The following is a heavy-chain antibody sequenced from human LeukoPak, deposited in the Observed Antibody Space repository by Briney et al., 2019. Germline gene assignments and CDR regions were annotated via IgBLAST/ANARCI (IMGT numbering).Heavy chain of an antibody. CDR2: IYSGGTT. CDR3: AREGQGVDARSGWAS. D-gene: IGHD6-19*01. V-gene: IGHV3-53*01. Sequence: PGGSLRLSCAASGFXFSTFSINWVRQAPGKGLEWVSVIYSGGTTYYADSVKGRFTISRDNSKNTLYLRMNSLRAEDTAVYYCAREGQGVDARSGWASWGQGTLVTVSS. CDR1: GFXFSTFS. J-gene: IGHJ5*02.